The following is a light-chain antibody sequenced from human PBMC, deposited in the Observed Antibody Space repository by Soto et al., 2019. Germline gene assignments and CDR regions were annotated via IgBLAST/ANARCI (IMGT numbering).Light chain of an antibody. Sequence: DIQMTQTPSTRSASVGDRVTMTCRASQSISNSLAWYQQKPGTAPKLLIYHASNLESGVPSRFSGSGSGTDFTLTISSLQPDDFATYYCHQYQSYSFGQGTKVDIK. V-gene: IGKV1-5*01. J-gene: IGKJ1*01. CDR2: HAS. CDR3: HQYQSYS. CDR1: QSISNS.